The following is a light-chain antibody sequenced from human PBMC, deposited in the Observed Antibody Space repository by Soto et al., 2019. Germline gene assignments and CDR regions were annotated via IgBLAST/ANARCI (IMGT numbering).Light chain of an antibody. CDR2: DAS. CDR1: QTVRNNY. J-gene: IGKJ3*01. V-gene: IGKV3-20*01. CDR3: QQYNNWGT. Sequence: EFVLTQSPGTLSLSPGERATLSCRASQTVRNNYLAWYQQKPGQAPRLLIYDASSRATGIPDRFSGGGSGTDFTLTISRLEPEDFAVYYCQQYNNWGTFGPGTKVDIK.